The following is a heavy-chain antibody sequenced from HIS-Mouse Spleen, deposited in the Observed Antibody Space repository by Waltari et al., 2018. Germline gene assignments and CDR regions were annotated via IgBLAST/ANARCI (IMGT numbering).Heavy chain of an antibody. CDR3: AREIPYSSSWYDWYFDL. V-gene: IGHV4-39*07. CDR2: IYYSGST. D-gene: IGHD6-13*01. CDR1: GGSLSSISYY. J-gene: IGHJ2*01. Sequence: QLQLQESGPGLVKPSETRSLTCTVSGGSLSSISYYWGWIRHPPGKGLEWIGSIYYSGSTYYNPSLKSRVTISVDTSKNQFSLKLSSVTAADTAVYYCAREIPYSSSWYDWYFDLWGRGTLVTVSS.